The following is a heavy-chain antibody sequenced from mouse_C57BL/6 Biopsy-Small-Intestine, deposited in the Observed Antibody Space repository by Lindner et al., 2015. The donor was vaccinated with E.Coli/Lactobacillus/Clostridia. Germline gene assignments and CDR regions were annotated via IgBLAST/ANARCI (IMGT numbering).Heavy chain of an antibody. V-gene: IGHV1-64*01. D-gene: IGHD1-1*02. CDR3: ARDWATDRYTYGPFDY. CDR1: GFTFTNYY. CDR2: INPSGDST. Sequence: SVKVSCKASGFTFTNYYMHWVRQAPGLGPEWMGIINPSGDSTIYAQSFQGRVTMTRDTSTSTVYMELSSLRSEDTAVYYCARDWATDRYTYGPFDYWGQGTLVTVSS. J-gene: IGHJ4*01.